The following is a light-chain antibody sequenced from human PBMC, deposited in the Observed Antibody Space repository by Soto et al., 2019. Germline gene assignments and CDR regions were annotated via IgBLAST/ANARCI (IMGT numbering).Light chain of an antibody. CDR2: GAS. V-gene: IGKV1-33*01. CDR3: QQCDNLPYT. J-gene: IGKJ2*01. CDR1: QDISNY. Sequence: DIQMTQSPSSLSASVGDRVTITCQASQDISNYLNWYQQKPGTAPKLLIYGASNLETGVPSRFSGGGFGTDFIFTISSLQPEDIATYYCQQCDNLPYTFGQGTKLEI.